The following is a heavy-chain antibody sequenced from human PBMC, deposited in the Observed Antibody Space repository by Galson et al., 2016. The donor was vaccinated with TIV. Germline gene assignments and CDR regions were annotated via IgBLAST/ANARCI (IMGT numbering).Heavy chain of an antibody. Sequence: SVKVSCKASGGTLNNYAINWVRQAPGQGLQWVGGILPISATANYAQNFQDRVTLTTDEPTSTVYMELSSLRSEDTAVYFCARDIPCGGSCYFFDDWGQGTLVTVSS. CDR1: GGTLNNYA. CDR2: ILPISATA. V-gene: IGHV1-69*05. J-gene: IGHJ4*02. D-gene: IGHD2-15*01. CDR3: ARDIPCGGSCYFFDD.